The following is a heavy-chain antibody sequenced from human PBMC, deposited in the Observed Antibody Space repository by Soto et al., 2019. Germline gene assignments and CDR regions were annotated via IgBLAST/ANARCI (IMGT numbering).Heavy chain of an antibody. J-gene: IGHJ6*02. Sequence: SVKVSCKASGGTFSSYAISWVRQAPGQGLEWMGGIIPIFGTANYAQKFQGRVTITADESTSTAYMELSSLRSEDTAVYYCARGRMKYSSSGPYYYGMDVWGQGTTVTVSS. D-gene: IGHD6-6*01. CDR3: ARGRMKYSSSGPYYYGMDV. CDR1: GGTFSSYA. V-gene: IGHV1-69*13. CDR2: IIPIFGTA.